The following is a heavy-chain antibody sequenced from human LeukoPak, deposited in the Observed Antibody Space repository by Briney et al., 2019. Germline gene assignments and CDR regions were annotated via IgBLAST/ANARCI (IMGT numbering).Heavy chain of an antibody. V-gene: IGHV4-34*01. CDR2: RNHSGST. J-gene: IGHJ5*02. CDR3: AREGSSWYVHWFDP. D-gene: IGHD6-13*01. CDR1: GGSFSGYY. Sequence: PSETLSLTCAVYGGSFSGYYWSWIRQPPGKGLEWIGERNHSGSTNYNPSLKSRVTISVDTAKNQFSLKLSSVTAADTAVYYCAREGSSWYVHWFDPCGQGTLVTVSS.